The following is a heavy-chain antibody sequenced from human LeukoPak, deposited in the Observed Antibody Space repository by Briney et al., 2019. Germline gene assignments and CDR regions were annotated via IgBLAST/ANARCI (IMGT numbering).Heavy chain of an antibody. Sequence: SETLSRTCTVSGDSISSYYCSWIRQPPGKGLKWIGYIYYSGSTSYNPSLKSRVTISLDTSNNQFSLKLRSVTAADTAVYYCAKDAYYDILIGLLIDYWGQGTLVTVSS. V-gene: IGHV4-59*01. D-gene: IGHD3-9*01. CDR3: AKDAYYDILIGLLIDY. CDR1: GDSISSYY. CDR2: IYYSGST. J-gene: IGHJ4*02.